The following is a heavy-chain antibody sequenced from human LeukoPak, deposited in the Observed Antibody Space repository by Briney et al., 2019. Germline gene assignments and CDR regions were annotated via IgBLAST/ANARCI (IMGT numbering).Heavy chain of an antibody. CDR2: IYYTGST. CDR1: GGSISSND. V-gene: IGHV4-59*01. Sequence: SETLSLTCNVSGGSISSNDWSWIRQPPGKGLEWIAYIYYTGSTNYNPSLKSRVTISLDTSKNQFSLNLTSVTAADTAVYYYTRGHGRYCGNLPYAFDIWGQGTMVTVSS. J-gene: IGHJ3*02. CDR3: TRGHGRYCGNLPYAFDI. D-gene: IGHD4-23*01.